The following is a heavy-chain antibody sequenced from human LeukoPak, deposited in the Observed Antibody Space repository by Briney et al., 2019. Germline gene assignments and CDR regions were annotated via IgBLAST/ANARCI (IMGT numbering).Heavy chain of an antibody. CDR3: AREGRYSGGYVGRFDY. V-gene: IGHV3-53*01. CDR1: GFTVSNNH. D-gene: IGHD1-26*01. J-gene: IGHJ4*02. Sequence: GGSLRLSCAASGFTVSNNHMSWVRQAPGKGLEWVTVIYTGGGTDYADSVKGRFTVSRDNSKSTVYVQMNSLRAQDTALYFCAREGRYSGGYVGRFDYWGQGTLVIVSS. CDR2: IYTGGGT.